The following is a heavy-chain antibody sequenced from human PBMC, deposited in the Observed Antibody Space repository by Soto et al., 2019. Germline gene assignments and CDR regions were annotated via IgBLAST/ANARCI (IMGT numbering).Heavy chain of an antibody. CDR2: IYYSGST. CDR3: ARGVLLWFGELSPNDGMDV. Sequence: PSETLSLTCTVSGGSISSGDYYWSWIRQPPGKGLEWIGYIYYSGSTYYNPSLKSRVTISVDTSKNQFSLKLSSVTAADTAVYYCARGVLLWFGELSPNDGMDVWGQGTTVTVS. V-gene: IGHV4-30-4*01. J-gene: IGHJ6*02. D-gene: IGHD3-10*01. CDR1: GGSISSGDYY.